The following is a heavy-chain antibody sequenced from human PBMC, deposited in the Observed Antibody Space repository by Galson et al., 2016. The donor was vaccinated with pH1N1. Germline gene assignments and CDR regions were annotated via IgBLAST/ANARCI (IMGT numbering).Heavy chain of an antibody. CDR1: GFTFSNHG. CDR3: ARETPSPSPTVLRYFDWSRGLSAFDM. J-gene: IGHJ3*02. V-gene: IGHV7-4-1*02. D-gene: IGHD3-9*01. CDR2: INTKTGNP. Sequence: VKVSCKASGFTFSNHGINWVRQAPGQGLEWMGWINTKTGNPTYAQGFTGRFVFSMDTSVNTAYLQINSLKADDTAVYYCARETPSPSPTVLRYFDWSRGLSAFDMWGRGTLVTVSS.